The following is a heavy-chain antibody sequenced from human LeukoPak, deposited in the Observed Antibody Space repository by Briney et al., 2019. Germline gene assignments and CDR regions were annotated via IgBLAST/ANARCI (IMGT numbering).Heavy chain of an antibody. V-gene: IGHV3-74*01. Sequence: GGSLRLSCVASGFTFSSYWMHWVRQDPRKGLVWVSRINGDGRNINYADSVRGRFTISRDNAKNTLYLQMNSLRAEDTAVYYCAKADIVVVPAAIPWFDPWGQGTLVTVSS. CDR2: INGDGRNI. D-gene: IGHD2-2*01. J-gene: IGHJ5*02. CDR1: GFTFSSYW. CDR3: AKADIVVVPAAIPWFDP.